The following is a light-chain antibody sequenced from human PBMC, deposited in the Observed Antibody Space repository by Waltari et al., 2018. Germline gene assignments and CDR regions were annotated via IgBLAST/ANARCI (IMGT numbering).Light chain of an antibody. V-gene: IGLV3-1*01. CDR3: QAWDDTTMV. J-gene: IGLJ2*01. CDR2: QDD. CDR1: KLGDKY. Sequence: SYELSQPPSVSVSPGQTASITCSGDKLGDKYACWYQQKPGQSPLLVIYQDDKRRSGMPELFSGSNSGNTATLTISETQARDEADYYCQAWDDTTMVFGGGTKLTVL.